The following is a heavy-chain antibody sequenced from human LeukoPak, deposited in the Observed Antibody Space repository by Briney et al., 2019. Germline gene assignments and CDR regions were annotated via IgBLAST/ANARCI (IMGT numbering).Heavy chain of an antibody. CDR2: TNWNGGST. D-gene: IGHD3-3*01. J-gene: IGHJ4*02. V-gene: IGHV3-20*04. CDR1: GFTFDDYG. Sequence: GGSLRLSCAASGFTFDDYGMSWVRQAPGKGLEWVSGTNWNGGSTGYADSVKGRFTISRDNAKNSLYLQMNSLRAEDTALYYCARVYYDFWSGYLTPDYWGQGTLVTVSS. CDR3: ARVYYDFWSGYLTPDY.